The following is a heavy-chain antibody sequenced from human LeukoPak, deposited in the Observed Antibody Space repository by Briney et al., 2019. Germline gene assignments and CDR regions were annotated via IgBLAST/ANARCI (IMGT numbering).Heavy chain of an antibody. J-gene: IGHJ6*03. V-gene: IGHV4-4*09. D-gene: IGHD3-3*01. CDR2: IYTSGST. Sequence: PSETLSLTCTVSGGSISSYYWSWIRQPPGKGLEWIGYIYTSGSTNYNPSLKSRVTISVDTSKNQFSLKLSSVTAADTAVYYCARLVYDFWSGYYRFHCYYYMDVWGKGTTVTVSS. CDR3: ARLVYDFWSGYYRFHCYYYMDV. CDR1: GGSISSYY.